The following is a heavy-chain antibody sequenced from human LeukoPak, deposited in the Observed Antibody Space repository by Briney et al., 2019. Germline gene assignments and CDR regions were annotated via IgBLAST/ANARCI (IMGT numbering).Heavy chain of an antibody. CDR2: INHSGST. CDR1: GYSISNGYF. CDR3: AGTVLRYFDGGFKV. Sequence: VKPSETLSLTCSVSGYSISNGYFWGWIRQPPGKGLEWIGEINHSGSTNYNPSLKSRVTISVDTSKNQFSLKLSSVTAADTAVYYCAGTVLRYFDGGFKVWGQGTLVTVSS. J-gene: IGHJ4*02. V-gene: IGHV4-38-2*02. D-gene: IGHD3-9*01.